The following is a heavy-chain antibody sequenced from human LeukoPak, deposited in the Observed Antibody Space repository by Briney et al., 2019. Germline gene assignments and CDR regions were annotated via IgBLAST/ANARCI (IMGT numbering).Heavy chain of an antibody. Sequence: GESLKISCKGSGDSFTSYWIRWGRQMPGKGLEGRGIIYPDDSDSRYSPSFQGQVTISADQSISTAYLQWTTLRASATAIYYCARHSYDSSDFHYMDVWGKGTTVT. V-gene: IGHV5-51*01. CDR1: GDSFTSYW. D-gene: IGHD3-22*01. CDR3: ARHSYDSSDFHYMDV. CDR2: IYPDDSDS. J-gene: IGHJ6*03.